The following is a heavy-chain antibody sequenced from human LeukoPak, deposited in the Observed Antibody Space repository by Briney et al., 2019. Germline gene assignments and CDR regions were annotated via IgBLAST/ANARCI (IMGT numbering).Heavy chain of an antibody. CDR1: GGSISSYY. Sequence: SETLSLTCTVSGGSISSYYWSWIRQPPGKGLEWIGYIYYSGSTNYNPSLKSRVTISVDTSKNQFSLKLSSVTAADTAVYYCARRIRFLEWPQEDAFDIWGQGTMVTVPS. V-gene: IGHV4-59*08. CDR2: IYYSGST. J-gene: IGHJ3*02. D-gene: IGHD3-3*01. CDR3: ARRIRFLEWPQEDAFDI.